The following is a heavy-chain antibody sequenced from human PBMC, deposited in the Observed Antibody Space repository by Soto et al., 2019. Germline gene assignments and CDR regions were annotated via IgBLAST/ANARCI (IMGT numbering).Heavy chain of an antibody. Sequence: GSLKISCKGSGYSFTNYWIGWVRQMPGKGLEWMGIIDPGDSDTRYSPSFQGQVTMSVDKSINTAYLQWSSLKASDTAMYYCARSYTMDVWGQGTTVTVSS. J-gene: IGHJ6*02. CDR1: GYSFTNYW. D-gene: IGHD4-4*01. CDR3: ARSYTMDV. CDR2: IDPGDSDT. V-gene: IGHV5-51*01.